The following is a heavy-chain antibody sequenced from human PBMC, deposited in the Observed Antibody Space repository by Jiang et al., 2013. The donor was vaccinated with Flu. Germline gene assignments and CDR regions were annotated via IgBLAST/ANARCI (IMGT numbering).Heavy chain of an antibody. CDR3: IKGGGVGVGATIRTAFAV. Sequence: VQLLESGGGLVQPGRSLRLSCTASGSTFPDYTMHWVRQAPGKGLEWVSGISWTSGSIGYADSVKGRFTISRDNAKKSLYLQMNSLSAHDTAVYYCIKGGGVGVGATIRTAFAVWGQGTMVTVSS. V-gene: IGHV3-9*01. CDR2: ISWTSGSI. CDR1: GSTFPDYT. J-gene: IGHJ3*01. D-gene: IGHD1-26*01.